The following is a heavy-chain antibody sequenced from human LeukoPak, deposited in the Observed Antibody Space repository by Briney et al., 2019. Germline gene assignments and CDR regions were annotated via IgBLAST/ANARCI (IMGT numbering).Heavy chain of an antibody. CDR1: VASLRVCF. D-gene: IGHD5-18*01. J-gene: IGHJ3*02. CDR2: NNYGGST. CDR3: ARSQLWPTGTFDI. V-gene: IGHV4-34*01. Sequence: SGALSLTRLIYVASLRVCFWTWLRQPPAKALEWIGENNYGGSTSYNPSFGSRSTISLDTSRKQFSLRLTSLTAADTALYFCARSQLWPTGTFDIWGLGTLV.